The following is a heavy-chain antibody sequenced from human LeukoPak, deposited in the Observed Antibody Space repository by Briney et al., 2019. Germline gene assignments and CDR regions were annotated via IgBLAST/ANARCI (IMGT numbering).Heavy chain of an antibody. CDR3: ATSSPYGSGIGSN. Sequence: SETLSLTCAVYGGSFSGYYWSWIRQPPGKGLEWIGEINHSGSTNYNPFLKSRVTISVDTSKNQFSLKLSSVTAADTAVYYCATSSPYGSGIGSNWGQGTLVTVSS. J-gene: IGHJ4*02. V-gene: IGHV4-34*01. CDR2: INHSGST. CDR1: GGSFSGYY. D-gene: IGHD3-10*01.